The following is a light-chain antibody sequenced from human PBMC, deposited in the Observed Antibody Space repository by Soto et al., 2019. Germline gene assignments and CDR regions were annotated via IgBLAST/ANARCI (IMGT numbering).Light chain of an antibody. J-gene: IGKJ1*01. CDR1: QSISSS. CDR3: QQLTDLPPQWT. CDR2: DAS. V-gene: IGKV3-11*01. Sequence: EVVLTQSQDTLSLPPGERATLSCRASQSISSSLAWYQQKPGQDPRLLIYDASGRAPGIPARFSGSGSGTDFTLTISSLEPEDLAVDYCQQLTDLPPQWTFGQGTKVEIK.